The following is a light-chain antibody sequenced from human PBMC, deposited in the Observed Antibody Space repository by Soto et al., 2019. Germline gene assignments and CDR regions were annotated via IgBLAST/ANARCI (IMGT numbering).Light chain of an antibody. V-gene: IGKV1-5*01. J-gene: IGKJ3*01. CDR3: QQYEGY. CDR2: DAS. Sequence: DIQMTQSPSTLAASVGDRVTITCRASQNINRWLAWYQQKPGKAPKVLIYDASSLESGVPSRFSGSGSGTEFTLTITSLQPDDFATYYCQQYEGYFGPGTKVDFK. CDR1: QNINRW.